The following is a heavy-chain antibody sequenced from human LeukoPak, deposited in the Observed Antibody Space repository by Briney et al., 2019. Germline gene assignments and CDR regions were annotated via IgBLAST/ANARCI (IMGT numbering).Heavy chain of an antibody. CDR2: FSGYST. CDR1: GFTFSSYA. CDR3: AKGYYFDSSGYLDAFDI. J-gene: IGHJ3*02. D-gene: IGHD3-22*01. V-gene: IGHV3-23*01. Sequence: GGSLRLSCAASGFTFSSYAMTWVRQAPGKGLEWVSTFSGYSTYNADSVMGRFTISRDNSKNTLCLQMSSLRAEDTAVYYCAKGYYFDSSGYLDAFDIWAKGRWSPSLQ.